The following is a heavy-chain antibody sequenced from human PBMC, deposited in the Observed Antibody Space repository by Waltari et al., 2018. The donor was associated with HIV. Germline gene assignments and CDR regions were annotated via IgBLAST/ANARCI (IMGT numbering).Heavy chain of an antibody. CDR1: GGAISSGDYY. CDR2: VHTSGST. V-gene: IGHV4-61*02. Sequence: QVQLQESGPGLVKPSQTLSPTCTVPGGAISSGDYYWSWIRQPAGKGLEWIGRVHTSGSTNYNPSVKSRVTISVDTSQNQFSLKINSVTAADTAVYYCARGGGHKLLVGEYFNHWGQGTLVTVSS. D-gene: IGHD3-10*01. CDR3: ARGGGHKLLVGEYFNH. J-gene: IGHJ1*01.